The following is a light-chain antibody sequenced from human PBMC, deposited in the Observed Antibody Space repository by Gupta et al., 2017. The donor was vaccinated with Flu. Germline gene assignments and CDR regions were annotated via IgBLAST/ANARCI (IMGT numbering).Light chain of an antibody. CDR2: NVN. CDR3: DACTRSKTDG. V-gene: IGLV2-14*03. CDR1: SSHVGAYNH. J-gene: IGLJ1*01. Sequence: QSSLTQPASVSGSLAQSTTISCIGPSSHVGAYNHVSWYQQHPGEAPKRRMYNVNKRPSGVANRVSASKAGNAESLTISGLGAEDEVDYDCDACTRSKTDGLGTGPKVTVL.